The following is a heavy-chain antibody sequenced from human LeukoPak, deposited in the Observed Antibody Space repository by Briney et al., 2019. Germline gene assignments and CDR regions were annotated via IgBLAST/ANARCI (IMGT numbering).Heavy chain of an antibody. Sequence: PSETLSLTCAVYGGSFSGYYWSWIRQPPGKGLEWIGEINHSGSTNYNPSLKSRVTISVDTSKNQFSLKLSSVTAADTAVYYCAREAVVVAALDYWGQGTLVTVSS. V-gene: IGHV4-34*01. J-gene: IGHJ4*02. CDR3: AREAVVVAALDY. CDR2: INHSGST. D-gene: IGHD2-15*01. CDR1: GGSFSGYY.